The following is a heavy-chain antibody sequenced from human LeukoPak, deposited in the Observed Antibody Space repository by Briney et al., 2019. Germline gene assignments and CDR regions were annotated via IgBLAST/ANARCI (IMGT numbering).Heavy chain of an antibody. Sequence: GGSLRLSCAASGFTFSSYAMHWVRQAPGKGLEWVAVISYDGSNKYYADSVKGRFTISRDNSKNTLYLQMNSLRAEDTAVYYCAKDLTYDSSGYWGATYYFDYWGQGTLVTVSS. D-gene: IGHD3-22*01. J-gene: IGHJ4*02. CDR1: GFTFSSYA. CDR3: AKDLTYDSSGYWGATYYFDY. V-gene: IGHV3-30-3*01. CDR2: ISYDGSNK.